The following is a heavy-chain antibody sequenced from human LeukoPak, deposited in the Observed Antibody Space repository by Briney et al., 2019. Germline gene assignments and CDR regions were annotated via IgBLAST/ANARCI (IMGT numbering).Heavy chain of an antibody. J-gene: IGHJ4*02. V-gene: IGHV4-39*07. CDR2: VYYSGST. CDR3: AREFIVVVPAVHFDY. CDR1: GVSISSSSYY. D-gene: IGHD2-2*01. Sequence: PSETLSLTCAVSGVSISSSSYYGGWIRHPPGEGLEWSGSVYYSGSTSYTPSLKSRVTISVDPSKTQFSLQLSSVTAAHTAVYYCAREFIVVVPAVHFDYWGQGTLVTVSS.